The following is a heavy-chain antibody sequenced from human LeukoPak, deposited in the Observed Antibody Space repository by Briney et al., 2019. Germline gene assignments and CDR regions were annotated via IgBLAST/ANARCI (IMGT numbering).Heavy chain of an antibody. V-gene: IGHV1-2*06. J-gene: IGHJ4*02. D-gene: IGHD2-15*01. CDR1: GYTFTGYY. CDR3: ARERVVGHSAFDY. CDR2: INPNSGGT. Sequence: ASVKVSCKASGYTFTGYYMHWVRQAPGQGLEWMGRINPNSGGTNYAQKFQGRVTLTRDTSISTAYIELNRLRSDDTAVYYCARERVVGHSAFDYWGQGTLVTVSS.